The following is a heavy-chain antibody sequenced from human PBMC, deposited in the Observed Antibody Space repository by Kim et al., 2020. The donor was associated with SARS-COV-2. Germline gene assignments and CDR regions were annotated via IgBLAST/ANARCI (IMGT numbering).Heavy chain of an antibody. CDR2: IMPIFGTA. CDR3: ARGQHVLRYFDWLPSRYFDL. V-gene: IGHV1-69*06. J-gene: IGHJ2*01. D-gene: IGHD3-9*01. CDR1: GGTFSSYA. Sequence: SVKVSCKASGGTFSSYAISWVRQAPGQGLEWMGGIMPIFGTANYAQKFQGRVTITADKSTSTAYMELSSLRSEDTAVYYCARGQHVLRYFDWLPSRYFDLWGRGTLVTVSS.